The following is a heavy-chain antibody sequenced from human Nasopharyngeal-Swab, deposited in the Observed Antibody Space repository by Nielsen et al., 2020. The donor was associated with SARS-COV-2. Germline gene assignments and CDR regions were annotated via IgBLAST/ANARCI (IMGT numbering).Heavy chain of an antibody. D-gene: IGHD2-21*02. CDR3: AKVLCDSYYTYFDS. V-gene: IGHV3-43*02. Sequence: ETLKISCVASTFTFDDSALHWVRQAPGKGLEWLSLITQEAKTTQYADSVKGRFTISIATSKQSLYLQMSGLRPEDTVFYFCAKVLCDSYYTYFDSWGQGTLVTVSS. CDR2: ITQEAKTT. J-gene: IGHJ4*02. CDR1: TFTFDDSA.